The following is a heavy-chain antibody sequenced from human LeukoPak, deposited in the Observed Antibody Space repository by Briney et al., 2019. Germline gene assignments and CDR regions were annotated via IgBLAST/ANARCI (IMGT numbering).Heavy chain of an antibody. Sequence: PGGSLRLSCAASGFTFSSYEMNWVRQAPGKGLEWVSYISSSGTTIYYADPVKGRFTISRDNAKNSLYLQMNSLRAEDTAVYYCAIGLFEEQQPYWGQGTLVTVSS. J-gene: IGHJ4*02. D-gene: IGHD6-13*01. CDR1: GFTFSSYE. V-gene: IGHV3-48*03. CDR3: AIGLFEEQQPY. CDR2: ISSSGTTI.